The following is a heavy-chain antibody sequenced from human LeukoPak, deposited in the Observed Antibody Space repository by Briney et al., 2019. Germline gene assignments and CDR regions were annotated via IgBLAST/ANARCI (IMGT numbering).Heavy chain of an antibody. V-gene: IGHV5-51*01. CDR1: GYRFTSYW. CDR2: IYPGDSDT. CDR3: ATGYGSGRGAFDI. Sequence: GESLKISCVGSGYRFTSYWIGLVRQMPGKGLEYMGIIYPGDSDTRYSPSFQGQVTISADKSISTAYLQWSSLQASDTAMYYCATGYGSGRGAFDIWGQGTMVTVSS. D-gene: IGHD6-19*01. J-gene: IGHJ3*02.